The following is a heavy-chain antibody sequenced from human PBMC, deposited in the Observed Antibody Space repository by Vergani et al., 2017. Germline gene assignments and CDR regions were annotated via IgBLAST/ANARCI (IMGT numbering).Heavy chain of an antibody. CDR2: IIPILGIA. V-gene: IGHV1-69*09. J-gene: IGHJ4*02. CDR3: ASIEYSSSSGPADY. CDR1: GYTFTGYY. D-gene: IGHD6-6*01. Sequence: QVQLVQSGAEVKKPGASVKVSCKASGYTFTGYYMHWVRQAPGQGLEWMGWIIPILGIANYAQKFQGRVTITADKSTSTAYMELSSLRSEDTAVYYCASIEYSSSSGPADYWGQGTLVTVSS.